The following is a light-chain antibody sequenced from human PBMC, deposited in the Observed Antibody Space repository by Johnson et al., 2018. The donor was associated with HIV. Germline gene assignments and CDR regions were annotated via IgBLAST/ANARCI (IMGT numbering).Light chain of an antibody. CDR3: GTWNNSRIANYV. V-gene: IGLV1-51*01. Sequence: QSVLTQPPSVSAAPGHNVSISCSGSSSNIGDNYISWYQQLPGAAPKLLIYENNKQPSGIPDRFSGSKSGTSATLGISGLQTGDEADYYCGTWNNSRIANYVFETGTRVTVL. CDR2: ENN. CDR1: SSNIGDNY. J-gene: IGLJ1*01.